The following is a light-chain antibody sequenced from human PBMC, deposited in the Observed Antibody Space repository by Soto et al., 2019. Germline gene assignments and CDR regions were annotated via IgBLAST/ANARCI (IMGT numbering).Light chain of an antibody. CDR3: QAWDSSTFYV. V-gene: IGLV3-1*01. CDR2: QDS. Sequence: SYELTQPPSVSVSPGQTASITCSGDKLGDKYACWYQQKPGQPPVLVIYQDSKRPSGIPERFSGSNSGNTATLTISGTQAMDEADYYCQAWDSSTFYVFGTGTKVT. J-gene: IGLJ1*01. CDR1: KLGDKY.